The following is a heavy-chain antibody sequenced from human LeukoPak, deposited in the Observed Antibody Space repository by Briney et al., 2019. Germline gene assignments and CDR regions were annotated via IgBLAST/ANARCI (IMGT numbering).Heavy chain of an antibody. CDR3: ARAYYYYYMDV. Sequence: GGSLRLSCAASGFTVSSNYMSWVCQAPGKGLEWVSVIYSGGSTYYADSVKGRFTISRDNSKNTLYLQMNSLRAEDTAVYYCARAYYYYYMDVWGKGTTVTVSS. CDR1: GFTVSSNY. CDR2: IYSGGST. V-gene: IGHV3-66*02. J-gene: IGHJ6*03.